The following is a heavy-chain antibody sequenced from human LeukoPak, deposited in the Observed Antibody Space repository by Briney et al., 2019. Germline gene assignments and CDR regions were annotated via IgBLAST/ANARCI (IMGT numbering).Heavy chain of an antibody. CDR2: ISYDGSNK. Sequence: PGGSLRLSCAASGFTFSSYAMHWVRQAPGKGLEWVAVISYDGSNKYYADSVKGRFTISRDNSKNTLYLQMNSLRAEDTAVYYCARPTYYYDSSGSSDDAFDIWGQGTMVTVSS. D-gene: IGHD3-22*01. CDR1: GFTFSSYA. V-gene: IGHV3-30-3*01. CDR3: ARPTYYYDSSGSSDDAFDI. J-gene: IGHJ3*02.